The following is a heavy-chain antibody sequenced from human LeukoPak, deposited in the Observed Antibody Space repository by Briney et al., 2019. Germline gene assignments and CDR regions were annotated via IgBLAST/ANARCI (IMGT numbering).Heavy chain of an antibody. CDR1: GITFTSSS. Sequence: GGSLRLSCAASGITFTSSSMTWVRQAPGKGLEWVSYISSSSSTIYYADSVKGRFTISRDNAKNSLYLQMNSLRAEDTAVYYCARDRGGAFDIWGQGTMVTVSS. CDR3: ARDRGGAFDI. J-gene: IGHJ3*02. CDR2: ISSSSSTI. D-gene: IGHD3-10*01. V-gene: IGHV3-48*04.